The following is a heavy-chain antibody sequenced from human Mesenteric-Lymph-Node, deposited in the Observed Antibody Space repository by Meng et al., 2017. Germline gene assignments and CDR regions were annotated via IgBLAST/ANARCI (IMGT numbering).Heavy chain of an antibody. D-gene: IGHD1-7*01. Sequence: QVPLQEAGPVQAKPSRTLVLTGNVSCGTISSDIWWRWVRAPPGKGLGWIGEVYHRGDTNYNPSLKSRVDISVDKSKIQFYLCLFSVTAADTAVYYCGRDQGRELINHWGQGTLVTVSS. CDR1: CGTISSDIW. CDR3: GRDQGRELINH. CDR2: VYHRGDT. V-gene: IGHV4-4*02. J-gene: IGHJ4*02.